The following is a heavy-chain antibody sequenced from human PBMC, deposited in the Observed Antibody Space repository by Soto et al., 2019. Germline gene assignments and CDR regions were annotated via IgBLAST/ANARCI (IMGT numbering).Heavy chain of an antibody. Sequence: AASVKVSCKASGYTFTGYYMHWVRQAPGQGLEWMGWINPNSGGTNYAQKFQGWVTMTRDTSISTAYMELSRLRSDDTAVYYCARDLTMVRGVIPYYYMDVWGKGTTVTVSS. CDR2: INPNSGGT. CDR3: ARDLTMVRGVIPYYYMDV. CDR1: GYTFTGYY. V-gene: IGHV1-2*04. D-gene: IGHD3-10*01. J-gene: IGHJ6*03.